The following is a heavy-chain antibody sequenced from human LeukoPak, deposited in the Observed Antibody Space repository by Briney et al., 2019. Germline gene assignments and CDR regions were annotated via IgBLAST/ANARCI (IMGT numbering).Heavy chain of an antibody. Sequence: PSETLSLTCTVSGGSTSTYYWSWIRQTPGKGLEFIAYIYRSGIINYNPSLQSRVTMSVDTSENRFSLTLSSLTAADTAVYYCARRQTFADSTAWYDTFDIWGHGTMVTVSS. CDR2: IYRSGII. CDR1: GGSTSTYY. V-gene: IGHV4-59*08. J-gene: IGHJ3*02. D-gene: IGHD6-19*01. CDR3: ARRQTFADSTAWYDTFDI.